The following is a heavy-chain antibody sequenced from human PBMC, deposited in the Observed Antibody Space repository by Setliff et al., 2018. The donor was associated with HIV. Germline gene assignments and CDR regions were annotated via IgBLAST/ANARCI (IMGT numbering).Heavy chain of an antibody. Sequence: GSLKISCAASGFTFSSYDMNWVRQAPGKGLEWVSYISSSSSTIYYADSVKGRFTISRDNAKNSLYLQMNSLRAEDTAVYYCARDESVGIAAAGYWGQGTLVTVSS. V-gene: IGHV3-48*01. CDR3: ARDESVGIAAAGY. D-gene: IGHD6-13*01. CDR2: ISSSSSTI. CDR1: GFTFSSYD. J-gene: IGHJ4*02.